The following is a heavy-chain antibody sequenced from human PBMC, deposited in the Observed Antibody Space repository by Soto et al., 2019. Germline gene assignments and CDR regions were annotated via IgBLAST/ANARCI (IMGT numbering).Heavy chain of an antibody. Sequence: QVKVVQSGAEVKKPGASVRVSCKPSAYNLAGDGFTWVRQAPGQGLEWMGWINVHNGDTNYAQKFQDRFSLTTDTFTRTVYMELTNLRSDDTAVYYCARRGNPYMDVWGQGTTVIVSS. J-gene: IGHJ6*02. CDR2: INVHNGDT. CDR3: ARRGNPYMDV. V-gene: IGHV1-18*01. CDR1: AYNLAGDG.